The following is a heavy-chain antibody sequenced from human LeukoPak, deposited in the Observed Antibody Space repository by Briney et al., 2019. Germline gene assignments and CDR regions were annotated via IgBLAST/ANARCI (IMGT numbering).Heavy chain of an antibody. Sequence: ASVKVSCKVSGYTLTELSMHWVRQAPGKGLEWMGGFDPEDGETIYAQKFQGRVTMTEDTSTDTAYMELSSLRSEDTAVYYCASQTPVLKYYYDSSGYSGGAFVIWGQGTMVTVSS. J-gene: IGHJ3*02. CDR3: ASQTPVLKYYYDSSGYSGGAFVI. CDR1: GYTLTELS. V-gene: IGHV1-24*01. D-gene: IGHD3-22*01. CDR2: FDPEDGET.